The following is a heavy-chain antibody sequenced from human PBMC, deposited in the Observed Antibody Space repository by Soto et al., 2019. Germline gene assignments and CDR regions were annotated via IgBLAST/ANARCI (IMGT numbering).Heavy chain of an antibody. J-gene: IGHJ6*02. D-gene: IGHD3-10*01. Sequence: QVQLVESGGGVVQPGRSLRLSCAASGFTFSSYGMHWVRQAPGKGLEWVAVIWYDGSNKYYADSVKGRFTISRDNSKNALYLQMSSLRAEDTAVYYCARDTARAIVRIYYGMDVWGQGTTVTVSS. CDR2: IWYDGSNK. V-gene: IGHV3-33*01. CDR3: ARDTARAIVRIYYGMDV. CDR1: GFTFSSYG.